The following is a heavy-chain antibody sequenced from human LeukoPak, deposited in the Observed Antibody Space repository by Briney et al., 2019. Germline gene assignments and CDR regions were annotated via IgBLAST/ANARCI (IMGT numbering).Heavy chain of an antibody. CDR1: GGSISSYY. V-gene: IGHV4-59*08. CDR2: IYYSGRT. D-gene: IGHD1-1*01. Sequence: SETLSLTCSVSGGSISSYYWSWIRQPPGKGLEWIGYIYYSGRTNYNPSLKSRVTISVDTSKNQFSLKLNSVTAADTAVYFCARRAYSAAYWKHFDYWGQGTLVTVSS. CDR3: ARRAYSAAYWKHFDY. J-gene: IGHJ4*02.